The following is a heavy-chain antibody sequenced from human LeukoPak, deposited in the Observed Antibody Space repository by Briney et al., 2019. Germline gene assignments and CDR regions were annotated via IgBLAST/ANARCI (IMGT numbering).Heavy chain of an antibody. D-gene: IGHD4-17*01. J-gene: IGHJ4*02. V-gene: IGHV1-18*01. Sequence: ASVRVSCKASGYTFTSYGISWVRQAPGQGGEGMGWISVYNGNTKYAKKLQGRVTMTTDTSTSTVYMQVRSLRSDLTAVYYCARGKGNYGDPASFDYWGQGTLVTVSS. CDR3: ARGKGNYGDPASFDY. CDR2: ISVYNGNT. CDR1: GYTFTSYG.